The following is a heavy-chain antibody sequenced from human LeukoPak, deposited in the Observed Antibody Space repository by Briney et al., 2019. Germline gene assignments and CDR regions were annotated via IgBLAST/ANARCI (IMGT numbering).Heavy chain of an antibody. Sequence: PGGSLRLSCAASGFTFSSYGMHWVRQAPGKGLEWVAFIRYDGSNKYYADSVKGRFTISRDNSKNTLYLQMNSLRAEDTAVYYCAKDGMEYCSSTSCYTYYYYMDVWGKGTTVTVSS. CDR1: GFTFSSYG. V-gene: IGHV3-30*02. CDR2: IRYDGSNK. D-gene: IGHD2-2*02. CDR3: AKDGMEYCSSTSCYTYYYYMDV. J-gene: IGHJ6*03.